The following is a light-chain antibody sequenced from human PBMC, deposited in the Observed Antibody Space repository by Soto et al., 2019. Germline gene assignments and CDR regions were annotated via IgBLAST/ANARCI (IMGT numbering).Light chain of an antibody. CDR2: DVS. CDR3: CSYAGSYTHWV. J-gene: IGLJ3*02. Sequence: QSVLTQSRSVSGSPGQSVTISCTGTSSDVGGYNYVSWYQQHPGKAPKLMIYDVSKRPSGVPDRFSGSKSGNTASLTISGLQAEDEADYYCCSYAGSYTHWVFGGGTQLTVL. CDR1: SSDVGGYNY. V-gene: IGLV2-11*01.